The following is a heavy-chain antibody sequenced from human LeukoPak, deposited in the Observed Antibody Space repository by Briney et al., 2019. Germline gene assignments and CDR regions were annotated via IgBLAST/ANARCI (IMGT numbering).Heavy chain of an antibody. V-gene: IGHV4-38-2*02. Sequence: SETLSLACTVSGYSISSGYYWGWIRQPPGEGLEWIGSIYHSGSTYYNPSLKSRVTISVDTSKNQFSLKLSSVTAADTAVYYCASEIAMATIYHWGQGTLVTVSS. CDR3: ASEIAMATIYH. J-gene: IGHJ5*02. CDR1: GYSISSGYY. CDR2: IYHSGST. D-gene: IGHD5-24*01.